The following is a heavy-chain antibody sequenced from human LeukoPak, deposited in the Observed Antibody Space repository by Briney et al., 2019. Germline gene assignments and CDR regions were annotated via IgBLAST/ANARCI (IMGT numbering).Heavy chain of an antibody. Sequence: RASVKVSCKASGYTFTGYYMHWVRQAPGQGLEWMGWINPNSGGTNYAQKFQGRVTMTRDTSISTAYMELSRLRSDDTAVYYCARESVPYRRGGLTQAAAAGYWGQGTLVTVSS. V-gene: IGHV1-2*02. CDR2: INPNSGGT. CDR3: ARESVPYRRGGLTQAAAAGY. J-gene: IGHJ4*02. D-gene: IGHD6-13*01. CDR1: GYTFTGYY.